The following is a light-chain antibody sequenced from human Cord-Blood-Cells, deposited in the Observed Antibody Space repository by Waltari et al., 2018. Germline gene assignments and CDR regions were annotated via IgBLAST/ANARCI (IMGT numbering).Light chain of an antibody. CDR2: WAS. J-gene: IGKJ1*01. CDR1: KSVLYRPNNKNY. Sequence: DIVMTQSPDSLAVSLGERATINCKSSKSVLYRPNNKNYLAWYQQKPGQPPTLLIYWASTRESGVPDRFSGSGSGTDFTLTISSLQAEDVAVYYCQQYYSTPWTFGQGTKVEIK. V-gene: IGKV4-1*01. CDR3: QQYYSTPWT.